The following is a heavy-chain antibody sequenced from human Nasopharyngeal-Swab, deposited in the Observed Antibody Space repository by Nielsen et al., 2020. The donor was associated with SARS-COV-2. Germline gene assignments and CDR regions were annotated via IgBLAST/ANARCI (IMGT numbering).Heavy chain of an antibody. CDR3: AKGLRVGSAYYFYYYMDV. J-gene: IGHJ6*03. D-gene: IGHD1-26*01. CDR2: TSFDGSNK. CDR1: GFTFRIYG. Sequence: GGSLRLSCATFGFTFRIYGMHWVRQAPGKGLEWVAVTSFDGSNKSYADSVKGRFTISKDYAQNTLYLHMNSLRAEDTAVYYCAKGLRVGSAYYFYYYMDVWGKGTTVTVSS. V-gene: IGHV3-30*05.